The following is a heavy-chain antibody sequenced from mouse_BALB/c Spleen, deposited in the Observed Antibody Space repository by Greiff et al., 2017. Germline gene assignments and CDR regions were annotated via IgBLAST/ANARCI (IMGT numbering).Heavy chain of an antibody. Sequence: VQLQQSAAELARPGASVKMSCKASGYTFTSYTMHWVKQRPGQGLEWIGYINPSSGYTEYNQKFKDKTTLTADKSSSTAYMQLSSLTSEDSAVYSCAIPLSWLAYWGQGTLVTVSA. V-gene: IGHV1-4*02. CDR2: INPSSGYT. CDR3: AIPLSWLAY. CDR1: GYTFTSYT. J-gene: IGHJ3*01.